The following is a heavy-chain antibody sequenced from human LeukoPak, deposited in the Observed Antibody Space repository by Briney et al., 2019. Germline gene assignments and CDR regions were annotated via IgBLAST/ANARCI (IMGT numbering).Heavy chain of an antibody. CDR3: ARVVRQQFPHKLDYYYGMDV. Sequence: PSETLSLTCAVSGGSISSSNWWSWVRQPPGKGLEWIGEIYHSGSTNYNPSLKSRVTISVDKSKNQFSLKLSSVTAADTAVYYCARVVRQQFPHKLDYYYGMDVWGKGTTVTVSS. D-gene: IGHD6-13*01. CDR2: IYHSGST. CDR1: GGSISSSNW. J-gene: IGHJ6*04. V-gene: IGHV4-4*02.